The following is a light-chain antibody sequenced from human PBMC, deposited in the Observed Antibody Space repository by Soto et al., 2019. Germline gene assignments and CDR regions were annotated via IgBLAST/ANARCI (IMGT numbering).Light chain of an antibody. Sequence: QSVLTQPPSVSGAPGQRVTISCTGSSSNIGAGYDVHWYQQLPGTAPKLLIYGNSNRTSGVPDRFSGSKSGTSASLAITGLQAEDEADYYCQSYDSSLSDLVVFGGGTKVTVL. V-gene: IGLV1-40*01. J-gene: IGLJ2*01. CDR2: GNS. CDR1: SSNIGAGYD. CDR3: QSYDSSLSDLVV.